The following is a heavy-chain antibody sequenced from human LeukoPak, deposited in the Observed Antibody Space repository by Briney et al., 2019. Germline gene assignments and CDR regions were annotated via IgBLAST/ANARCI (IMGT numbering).Heavy chain of an antibody. CDR1: GYSFTDYW. D-gene: IGHD6-19*01. CDR2: INPRDSDT. J-gene: IGHJ4*02. V-gene: IGHV5-51*01. CDR3: ARQGIGVAADY. Sequence: GESLKISCKGSGYSFTDYWIGWVRQMRGKGLEWMTIINPRDSDTRYSPSFQGQVTISVDKSINTAYLQWSSLKASDTAMYYCARQGIGVAADYWGQGTLVTVSS.